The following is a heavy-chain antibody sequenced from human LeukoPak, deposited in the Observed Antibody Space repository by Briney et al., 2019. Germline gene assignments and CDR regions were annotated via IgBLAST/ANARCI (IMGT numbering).Heavy chain of an antibody. Sequence: PSETLSLTCAVYVGSFSGYYWSWIRPPPGKGLEGIGEINHSGSTNYNSSLKSRVTISVDTSKNQFSLKLSSVTAADTAVYYCARGYYGSGSHCCHMDVWGKGTTITVS. CDR2: INHSGST. D-gene: IGHD3-10*01. V-gene: IGHV4-34*01. CDR1: VGSFSGYY. J-gene: IGHJ6*03. CDR3: ARGYYGSGSHCCHMDV.